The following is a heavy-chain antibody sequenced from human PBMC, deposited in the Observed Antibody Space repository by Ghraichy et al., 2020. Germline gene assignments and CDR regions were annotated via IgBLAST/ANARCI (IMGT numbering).Heavy chain of an antibody. CDR2: INSESSVT. CDR1: GFTLSTYW. Sequence: GGSLRLSCAASGFTLSTYWMHWVRQAPGKGLVWVSRINSESSVTNYADSVKGRFTISRDNAKNTLYLQMNSLRDEDTAVYYCAKEVVEYSSSPPLAWGQGTLVTVSS. D-gene: IGHD6-6*01. J-gene: IGHJ4*02. CDR3: AKEVVEYSSSPPLA. V-gene: IGHV3-74*01.